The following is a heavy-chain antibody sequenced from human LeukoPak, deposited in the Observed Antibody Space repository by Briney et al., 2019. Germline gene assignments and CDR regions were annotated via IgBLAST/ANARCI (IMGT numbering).Heavy chain of an antibody. Sequence: ASVKVSCKASGYTFTSYDINWVRRATGQGLEWMGWMNPNSGNTGYAQKFQGRVTMTRNTSISTAYMELSSLRSEDTAVYYCARGNLRQMVRGVIITGELGYWGQGTLVTVSS. J-gene: IGHJ4*02. CDR2: MNPNSGNT. CDR1: GYTFTSYD. D-gene: IGHD3-10*01. CDR3: ARGNLRQMVRGVIITGELGY. V-gene: IGHV1-8*01.